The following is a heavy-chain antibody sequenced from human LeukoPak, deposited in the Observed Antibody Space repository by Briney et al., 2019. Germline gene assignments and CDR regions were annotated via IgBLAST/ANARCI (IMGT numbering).Heavy chain of an antibody. Sequence: ASVKVSCKASGYTCTSYFISWVRQAPGQGPEWMGWISGYNGNTNYAQKLQGRVTMTTDTSTSTAYMELRSLRSDDTAVYYCARSEWELLSVYYFGYWGQGTLVTVSS. CDR2: ISGYNGNT. J-gene: IGHJ4*02. CDR1: GYTCTSYF. CDR3: ARSEWELLSVYYFGY. D-gene: IGHD1-26*01. V-gene: IGHV1-18*01.